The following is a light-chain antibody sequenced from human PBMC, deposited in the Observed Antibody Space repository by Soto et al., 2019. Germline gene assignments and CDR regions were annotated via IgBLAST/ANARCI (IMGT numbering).Light chain of an antibody. V-gene: IGKV1-5*01. J-gene: IGKJ1*01. CDR1: QSIGYW. CDR3: QQYNSYSWT. Sequence: DIQMTQSPSSLSASVGYRVTITCRASQSIGYWLAWYQQKAGKAPKVLIYDVSRLESGVPPRFSGSGSGTEFTLTISSLQPADFATYYRQQYNSYSWTFGQGTKVDIK. CDR2: DVS.